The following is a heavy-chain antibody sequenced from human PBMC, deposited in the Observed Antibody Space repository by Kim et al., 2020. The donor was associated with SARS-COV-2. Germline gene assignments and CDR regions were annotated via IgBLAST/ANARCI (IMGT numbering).Heavy chain of an antibody. J-gene: IGHJ3*02. D-gene: IGHD3-22*01. V-gene: IGHV4-31*02. CDR3: ARAFRSSGYIAFDI. Sequence: NPSLKSRVTISVDTSKNQFSLKLSSVTAADTAVYYCARAFRSSGYIAFDIWGQGTMVTVSS.